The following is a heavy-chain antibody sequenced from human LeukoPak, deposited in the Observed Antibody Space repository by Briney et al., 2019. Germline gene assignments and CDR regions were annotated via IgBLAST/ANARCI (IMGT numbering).Heavy chain of an antibody. V-gene: IGHV5-10-1*01. CDR2: IRPSDSEP. J-gene: IGHJ4*02. Sequence: GESLMLSCKVSGYSFSTYWITWVRQMPGGAMEWMGRIRPSDSEPNYSPSFQGHVTISADRSINTVYLQWSSLRASDTAIYFCARHYSNDHTLFDFWGQGALVTVST. CDR1: GYSFSTYW. D-gene: IGHD2-21*01. CDR3: ARHYSNDHTLFDF.